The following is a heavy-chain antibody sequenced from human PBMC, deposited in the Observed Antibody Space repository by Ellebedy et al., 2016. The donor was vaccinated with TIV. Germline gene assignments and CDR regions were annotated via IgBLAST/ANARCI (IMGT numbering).Heavy chain of an antibody. D-gene: IGHD2-15*01. CDR2: IYYSGST. J-gene: IGHJ4*02. V-gene: IGHV4-59*01. CDR1: GGSISSYY. CDR3: ARAATPSMPVDY. Sequence: SETLSLXXTVSGGSISSYYWSWIRQPPGKGLEWIGYIYYSGSTNYNPSLKSRVTISVDTSKNQFSLKLSSVTAADTAVYYCARAATPSMPVDYWGQGTLVTVSS.